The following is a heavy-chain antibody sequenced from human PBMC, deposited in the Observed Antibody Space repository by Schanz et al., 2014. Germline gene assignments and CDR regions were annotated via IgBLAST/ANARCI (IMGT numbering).Heavy chain of an antibody. D-gene: IGHD3-3*01. J-gene: IGHJ6*02. Sequence: QVYLVESGGDLVKPGGSLRLSCAASGFTFSDYYMAWIRQAPGKGLEWVSHISGSSIHKNYADSVKGRFSISRDNGETSVYLQINSLRVEDTALYYCARFLARYQYYGVDVWGQGTTVIVSS. V-gene: IGHV3-11*05. CDR2: ISGSSIHK. CDR3: ARFLARYQYYGVDV. CDR1: GFTFSDYY.